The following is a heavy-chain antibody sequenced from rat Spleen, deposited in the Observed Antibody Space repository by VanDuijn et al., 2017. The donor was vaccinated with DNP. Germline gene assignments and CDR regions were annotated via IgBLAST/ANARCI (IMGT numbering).Heavy chain of an antibody. CDR1: GFTFSNYD. CDR2: ISPSGGST. J-gene: IGHJ2*01. V-gene: IGHV5-25*01. Sequence: EVQLVESGGGLVQPGRSLKLSCAASGFTFSNYDMAWVRQAPTKGLEWVASISPSGGSTYYGDSVRGRFTISRDNAKSTLYLQMNSLRSEDMASYYCVRHQNYCFDYWGQGVMVTVSS. CDR3: VRHQNYCFDY.